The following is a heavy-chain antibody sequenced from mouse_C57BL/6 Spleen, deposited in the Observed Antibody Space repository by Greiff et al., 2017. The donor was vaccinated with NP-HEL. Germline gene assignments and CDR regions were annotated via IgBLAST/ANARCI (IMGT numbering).Heavy chain of an antibody. CDR3: ARLERGRGYAMDD. D-gene: IGHD4-1*01. Sequence: EVQGVESGGDLVKPGGSLKLSCAASGFTFSSYGMSWVRQTPDERLEWVATISSGGSYTYYPDSVKGRFTSSRDNAKNTLYLQMSSLKSEDTAMYYCARLERGRGYAMDDWGQGTSVTVSS. CDR2: ISSGGSYT. J-gene: IGHJ4*01. V-gene: IGHV5-6*01. CDR1: GFTFSSYG.